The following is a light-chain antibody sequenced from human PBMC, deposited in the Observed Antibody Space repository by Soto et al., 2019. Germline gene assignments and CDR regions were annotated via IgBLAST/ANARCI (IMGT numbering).Light chain of an antibody. CDR2: DVT. CDR3: SSYTTSNTLV. CDR1: SSDVGDYNY. J-gene: IGLJ1*01. Sequence: QSALTQPASVSGSPGQSITISCTGTSSDVGDYNYVSWYQQHPGKAPKLIVYDVTNRPSGVSDRFSGSKSGNTASLSISGLQAEDEADYYCSSYTTSNTLVFGTATKVTVL. V-gene: IGLV2-14*01.